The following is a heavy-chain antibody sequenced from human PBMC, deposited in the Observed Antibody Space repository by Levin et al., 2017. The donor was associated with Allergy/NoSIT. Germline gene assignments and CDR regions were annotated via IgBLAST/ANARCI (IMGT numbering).Heavy chain of an antibody. Sequence: ESLKISCAVYGGSFSGYYWSWIRQPPGKGLEWIGEINHSGSTNYNPSLKSRVTISVDTSKNQFSLKLSSVTAADTAVYYCARGLGRRVAVAGTGWFDPWGQGTLVTVSS. V-gene: IGHV4-34*01. D-gene: IGHD6-19*01. CDR1: GGSFSGYY. J-gene: IGHJ5*02. CDR2: INHSGST. CDR3: ARGLGRRVAVAGTGWFDP.